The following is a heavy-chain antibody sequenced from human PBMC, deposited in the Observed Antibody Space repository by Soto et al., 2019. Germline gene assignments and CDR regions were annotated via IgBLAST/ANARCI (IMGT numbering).Heavy chain of an antibody. V-gene: IGHV4-34*02. CDR2: ISHSGAT. CDR1: GGSSSAYY. J-gene: IGHJ6*02. Sequence: QVQIEQWGAGLLKPSETLCLTCAVYGGSSSAYYWSWIRQPPGKGLEWIGQISHSGATDYNPSHKSRVSISGDTSKNQFSLILTSVTVADTAVYYCARQINSWFYGMDVWGQGTTVTVSS. D-gene: IGHD3-10*01. CDR3: ARQINSWFYGMDV.